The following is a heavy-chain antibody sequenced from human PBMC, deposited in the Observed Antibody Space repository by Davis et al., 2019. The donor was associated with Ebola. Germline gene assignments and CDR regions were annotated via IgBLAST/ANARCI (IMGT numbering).Heavy chain of an antibody. CDR1: GFTFSGSA. D-gene: IGHD2-8*02. V-gene: IGHV3-73*01. CDR2: IRSKANSYAT. Sequence: GESLKISCAASGFTFSGSAMHWVRQASGKGLEWVGRIRSKANSYATAYAASVKGRFTISRDDSKNTAYLQMNSLRSEDTAVYYCATVLVVSDYYYYGMDVWGQGTTVTVSS. CDR3: ATVLVVSDYYYYGMDV. J-gene: IGHJ6*02.